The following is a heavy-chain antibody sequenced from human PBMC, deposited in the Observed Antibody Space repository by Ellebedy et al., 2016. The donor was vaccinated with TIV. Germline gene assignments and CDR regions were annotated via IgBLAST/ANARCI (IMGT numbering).Heavy chain of an antibody. Sequence: MPSETLSLTCTAPGGSISSGTYYWGWIRQPPGKGLEWIGSVYHSGSPYYNPSFKSRVTLSADTSKNHFSLNLRTVTAADTAVYYCARIDTWQPIDDWGQGILVTVSS. CDR1: GGSISSGTYY. CDR3: ARIDTWQPIDD. D-gene: IGHD2-21*01. J-gene: IGHJ4*02. CDR2: VYHSGSP. V-gene: IGHV4-39*02.